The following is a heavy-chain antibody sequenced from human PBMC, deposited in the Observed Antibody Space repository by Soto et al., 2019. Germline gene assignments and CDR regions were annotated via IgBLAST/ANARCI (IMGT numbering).Heavy chain of an antibody. D-gene: IGHD3-3*01. CDR2: MVSDGSKI. V-gene: IGHV3-33*01. Sequence: QVQLVESGGGVVQPGTSLRLSCAASGFTFSAYGMHWVRQAPGKGLEWVALMVSDGSKIYYADSVKGRFTISRDNSKNMLYLQLDSLRAQDIGIYCCAGEATCGASRGFWIDSWGQGTLVSVSS. CDR3: AGEATCGASRGFWIDS. J-gene: IGHJ4*02. CDR1: GFTFSAYG.